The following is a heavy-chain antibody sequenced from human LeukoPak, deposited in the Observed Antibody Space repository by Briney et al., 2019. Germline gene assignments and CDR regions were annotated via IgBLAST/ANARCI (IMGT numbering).Heavy chain of an antibody. V-gene: IGHV3-7*01. D-gene: IGHD6-13*01. CDR2: IKQDGSEK. CDR1: EFTFSSYW. J-gene: IGHJ4*02. CDR3: AREGGGGGVQQLTLDY. Sequence: PGGSLRLSCAASEFTFSSYWMSWVRQAPGKGLEWVANIKQDGSEKYYVDSVRGRFTISRDNAKNSRYLQMNSLRVEDTAVHYCAREGGGGGVQQLTLDYWGQGALVTVSS.